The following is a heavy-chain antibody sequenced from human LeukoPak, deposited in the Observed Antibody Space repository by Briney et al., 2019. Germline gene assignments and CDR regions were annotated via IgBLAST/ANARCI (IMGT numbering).Heavy chain of an antibody. Sequence: PGGSLRLSCSASGFAFNTYGMNWVRQAPGKGLEWVSYIRDSGLTIYYADSVRGRFTISRDNAKNSLYLQLNSLRAEDTAIYYCARGLYIASGFRGTPVFQHWGEGTLVTVSS. CDR2: IRDSGLTI. J-gene: IGHJ1*01. V-gene: IGHV3-48*03. CDR1: GFAFNTYG. CDR3: ARGLYIASGFRGTPVFQH. D-gene: IGHD6-13*01.